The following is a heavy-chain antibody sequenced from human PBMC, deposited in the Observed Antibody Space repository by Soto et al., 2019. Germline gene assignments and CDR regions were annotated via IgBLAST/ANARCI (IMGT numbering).Heavy chain of an antibody. CDR3: ARVGYCSGGSCYSAADY. V-gene: IGHV1-69*13. D-gene: IGHD2-15*01. J-gene: IGHJ4*02. CDR1: GGTFSSYA. Sequence: ASVKVSCKASGGTFSSYAISWVRQAPGQGLEWMGGIIPIFGTANYAQKFQGRVTITADESTSTAYMELSSLRSEDTAVYYCARVGYCSGGSCYSAADYWGQGTLVTVSS. CDR2: IIPIFGTA.